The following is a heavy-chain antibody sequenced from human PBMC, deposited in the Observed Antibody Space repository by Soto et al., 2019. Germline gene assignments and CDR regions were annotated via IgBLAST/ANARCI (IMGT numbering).Heavy chain of an antibody. Sequence: QVQLVQSGAEVKKPGASVRISCKASGYTFTNFYLHWVRQAPGQGLEWMGIISPRGDSTWYAQKFQGRVSMTGDTAKSTVCNEVSCLRSEDTAIYYCARYVSCGERRGPNYFDYWGQGTRLTVSS. CDR3: ARYVSCGERRGPNYFDY. D-gene: IGHD1-1*01. V-gene: IGHV1-46*01. J-gene: IGHJ4*02. CDR2: ISPRGDST. CDR1: GYTFTNFY.